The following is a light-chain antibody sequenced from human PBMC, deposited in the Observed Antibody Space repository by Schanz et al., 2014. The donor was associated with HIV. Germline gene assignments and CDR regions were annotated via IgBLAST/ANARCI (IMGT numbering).Light chain of an antibody. Sequence: EIVMTQSPGTLSVSPGERATLSCRASQTVSNNLAWYQQKPGQAPRLLIHGASTRATGIPARFSGSGSGTEFTLTISSLQSEDFVVYYCQQYNDWRLTFGGGTKVEI. CDR1: QTVSNN. CDR3: QQYNDWRLT. CDR2: GAS. J-gene: IGKJ4*01. V-gene: IGKV3-15*01.